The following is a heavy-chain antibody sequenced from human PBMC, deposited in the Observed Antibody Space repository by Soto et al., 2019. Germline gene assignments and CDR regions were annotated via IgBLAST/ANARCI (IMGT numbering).Heavy chain of an antibody. CDR3: ARHARHLEWLQPFDY. Sequence: QVQLVQSGAEVKAPGSSVKVSCTASGGTVSNYPISWVRQAPGQGLEWMGGIIPMFGTPYYALKFQGRVTITADESTSTAYMELSSLRYDDTAVYYCARHARHLEWLQPFDYWGQGALVTVSS. D-gene: IGHD3-3*01. J-gene: IGHJ4*02. CDR1: GGTVSNYP. CDR2: IIPMFGTP. V-gene: IGHV1-69*01.